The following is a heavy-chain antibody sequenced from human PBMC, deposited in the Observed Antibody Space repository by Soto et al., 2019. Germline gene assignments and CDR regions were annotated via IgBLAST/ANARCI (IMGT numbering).Heavy chain of an antibody. V-gene: IGHV4-31*03. CDR3: ARGGRRSPGMDV. CDR2: IYYSGST. Sequence: SETLSLTCTVSGGSISSGGYYWSWIRQHPGKCLEWIGYIYYSGSTYYNPSLKSRVTISVDTSKNQFSLKLSSVTAADTAVYYCARGGRRSPGMDVWGQGTTVTVSS. J-gene: IGHJ6*02. CDR1: GGSISSGGYY.